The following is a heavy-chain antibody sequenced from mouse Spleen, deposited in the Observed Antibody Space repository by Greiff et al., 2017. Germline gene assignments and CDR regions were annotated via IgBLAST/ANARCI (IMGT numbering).Heavy chain of an antibody. CDR3: ARHYYDGSYDYYAMDY. J-gene: IGHJ4*01. Sequence: QVQLKESGAELARPGASVKLSCKASGYTFTSYGISWVKQRTGQGLEWIGEIYPRSGNTYYNEKFKGKATLTADKSSSTAYMELRSLTSEDSAVYFCARHYYDGSYDYYAMDYWGQGTSVTVSS. D-gene: IGHD1-1*01. CDR2: IYPRSGNT. V-gene: IGHV1-81*01. CDR1: GYTFTSYG.